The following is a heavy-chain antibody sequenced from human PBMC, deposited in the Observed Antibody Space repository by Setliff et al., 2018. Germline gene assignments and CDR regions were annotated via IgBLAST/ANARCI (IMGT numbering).Heavy chain of an antibody. V-gene: IGHV7-4-1*02. CDR3: ARDTGVRGHEISGYYGGGFAY. J-gene: IGHJ4*02. Sequence: ASVKVSCKASGYSLSAYVMHWVRQAPGQRLEWMGWVNTKTGKPTYAQAFTGRIVFSLDTSVSTAYLQISSLKADDTAVYYCARDTGVRGHEISGYYGGGFAYWGQGTPVTVSS. D-gene: IGHD3-22*01. CDR2: VNTKTGKP. CDR1: GYSLSAYV.